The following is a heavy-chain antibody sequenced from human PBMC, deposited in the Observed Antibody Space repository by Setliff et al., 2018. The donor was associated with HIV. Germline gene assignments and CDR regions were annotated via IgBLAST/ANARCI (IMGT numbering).Heavy chain of an antibody. CDR1: GGSISSYY. Sequence: SETLSLTCPVSGGSISSYYWSWIRQPPGQGLEWIGETSHSGKTNYNPSLKSRVTISVDTSKNQVFLVMTNMDPVDTATYYCAHRKVAAVGTLFDYWGQGTLVTVSS. V-gene: IGHV4-34*10. CDR3: AHRKVAAVGTLFDY. J-gene: IGHJ4*02. CDR2: TSHSGKT. D-gene: IGHD6-19*01.